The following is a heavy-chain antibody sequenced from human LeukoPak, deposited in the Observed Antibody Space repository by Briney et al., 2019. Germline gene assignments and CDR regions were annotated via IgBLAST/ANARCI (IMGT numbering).Heavy chain of an antibody. V-gene: IGHV4-4*07. CDR3: GRVEGISLPDV. Sequence: SETLSLTCTVSGDSISENRWSWIRQPAGRELEYIGRMCPRGGLDYNPSLKSRVTLSRDTSKNQISLKLTSLTAADTAVYYCGRVEGISLPDVWGQGTTVTVSS. CDR2: MCPRGGL. D-gene: IGHD6-13*01. CDR1: GDSISENR. J-gene: IGHJ6*02.